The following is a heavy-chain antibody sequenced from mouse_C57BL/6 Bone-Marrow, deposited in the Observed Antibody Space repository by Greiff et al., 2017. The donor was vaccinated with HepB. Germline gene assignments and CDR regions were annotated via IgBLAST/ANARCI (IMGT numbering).Heavy chain of an antibody. CDR3: ARSPYGNYFDY. V-gene: IGHV1-76*01. CDR2: IYPGSGNT. J-gene: IGHJ2*01. CDR1: GYTFTDYY. D-gene: IGHD2-1*01. Sequence: VQLQQSGAELVRPGASVKLSCKASGYTFTDYYINWVKQRPGQGLEWIARIYPGSGNTYYNEKFKGKATLTAEKSSSTAYMQRSSLTSEDSAVYFCARSPYGNYFDYWGQGTTLTVSS.